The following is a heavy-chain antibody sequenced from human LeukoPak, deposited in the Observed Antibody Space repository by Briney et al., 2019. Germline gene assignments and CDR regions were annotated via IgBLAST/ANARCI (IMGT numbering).Heavy chain of an antibody. CDR3: ARERERHDYGDYGSLDY. CDR1: GYTFNNYY. J-gene: IGHJ4*02. D-gene: IGHD4-17*01. V-gene: IGHV1-2*02. Sequence: ASVKVSCKASGYTFNNYYIHWVRLAPGQGLEWTGIINPNSGGTNYAQKFQGRVTMTRDTSISTAYMELSRLRSDDTAVYYCARERERHDYGDYGSLDYWGQGTLVTVSS. CDR2: INPNSGGT.